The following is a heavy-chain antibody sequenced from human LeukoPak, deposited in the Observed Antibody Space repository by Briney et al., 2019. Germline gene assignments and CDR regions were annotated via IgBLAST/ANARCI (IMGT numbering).Heavy chain of an antibody. V-gene: IGHV3-48*01. CDR2: ISSGSSTI. D-gene: IGHD2-15*01. CDR3: ARGYCSGGSCYNLDY. CDR1: GFSFSSYT. J-gene: IGHJ4*02. Sequence: GGSLRLSCAASGFSFSSYTMNWVRQAPGKGLEWTSYISSGSSTIYYADSVKGRFTISRDNAKNSLCLQMNSLRAEDTAVYYCARGYCSGGSCYNLDYWGQGTLVTVSS.